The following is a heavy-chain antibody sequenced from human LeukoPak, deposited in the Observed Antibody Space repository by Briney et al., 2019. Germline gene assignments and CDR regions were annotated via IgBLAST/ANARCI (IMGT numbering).Heavy chain of an antibody. CDR3: ATCSTSCSSYFDY. CDR2: IYYSGST. D-gene: IGHD2-2*01. Sequence: SETLSLTCAVSGGSISSGGYSWSWIRQHPGKGLEWIGYIYYSGSTYYNPSLKSRVTISVDTSKNQFSLKLSSVTAADTAVYYCATCSTSCSSYFDYWGQGTLVTVSS. J-gene: IGHJ4*02. V-gene: IGHV4-31*11. CDR1: GGSISSGGYS.